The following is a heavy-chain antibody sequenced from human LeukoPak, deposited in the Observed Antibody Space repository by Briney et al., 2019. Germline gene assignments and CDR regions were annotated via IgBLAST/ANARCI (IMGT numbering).Heavy chain of an antibody. V-gene: IGHV3-30*02. Sequence: GGSLRLSCAASGFTFSSYGMHWVRQAPGKGLEGVAFIRYDGSNKYYADSVKGRFTISRDNSKNTLYLQMNSLRAEDTAVYYCARVSGNDILTGPYFDYWGQGTLVTVSS. D-gene: IGHD3-9*01. J-gene: IGHJ4*02. CDR2: IRYDGSNK. CDR1: GFTFSSYG. CDR3: ARVSGNDILTGPYFDY.